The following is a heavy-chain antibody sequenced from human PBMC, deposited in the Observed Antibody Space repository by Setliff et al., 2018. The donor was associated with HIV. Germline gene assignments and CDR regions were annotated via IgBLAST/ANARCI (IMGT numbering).Heavy chain of an antibody. CDR3: TKDHLSGWASDC. Sequence: PGGSLRLSCAASGFTFGTYWMIWVRQAPGKGLEWVAKIKQDGSEEYYVDSVKGRFTISRDNAKNSVYLQMNSLRVEDTAMYYCTKDHLSGWASDCWGQGTLVTVSS. J-gene: IGHJ4*02. V-gene: IGHV3-7*01. D-gene: IGHD6-19*01. CDR1: GFTFGTYW. CDR2: IKQDGSEE.